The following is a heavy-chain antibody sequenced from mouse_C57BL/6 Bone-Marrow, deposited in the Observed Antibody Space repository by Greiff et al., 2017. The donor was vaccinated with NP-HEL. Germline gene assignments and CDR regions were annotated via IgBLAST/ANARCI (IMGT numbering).Heavy chain of an antibody. D-gene: IGHD2-4*01. CDR2: SRNKANDYTT. CDR1: GFTFSDFY. V-gene: IGHV7-1*01. J-gene: IGHJ1*03. Sequence: EVHLVESGGGLVQSGRSLRLSCATSGFTFSDFYMEWVRQAPGKGLEWIAASRNKANDYTTEYSASVKGRFIVSRDTSQSILYLQMNALRAEDTAIYYCARAVYYDYDEWYFDVWGTGTTVTVSS. CDR3: ARAVYYDYDEWYFDV.